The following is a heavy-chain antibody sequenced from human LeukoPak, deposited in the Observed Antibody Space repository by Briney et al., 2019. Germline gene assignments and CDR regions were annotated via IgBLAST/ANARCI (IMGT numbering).Heavy chain of an antibody. V-gene: IGHV4-59*07. D-gene: IGHD5-12*01. CDR1: GGSISSYY. CDR2: IYYRATT. CDR3: ARLPRYGGYDHFDY. Sequence: SDTLSLTCTVSGGSISSYYWIWIRQPPGKGLEWIGYIYYRATTTYNPFLKSRVTISVDTSKNQFSLTLNSVPAADTAVYYCARLPRYGGYDHFDYWGQGILVIVSS. J-gene: IGHJ4*02.